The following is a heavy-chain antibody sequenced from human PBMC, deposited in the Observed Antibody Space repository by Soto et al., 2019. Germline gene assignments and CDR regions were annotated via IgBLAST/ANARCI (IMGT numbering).Heavy chain of an antibody. D-gene: IGHD3-22*01. V-gene: IGHV3-30-3*01. Sequence: GGSLRLSCAASGFTFSNYPMHWVRQAPGKGLESVSVIRYDGSNKYYANSVKGRFTISRDNSKNTLYLQMNSLRAEDTAVYYCARSRSRDYYDSSGYFAYWGQGTLVTVSS. CDR2: IRYDGSNK. J-gene: IGHJ4*02. CDR1: GFTFSNYP. CDR3: ARSRSRDYYDSSGYFAY.